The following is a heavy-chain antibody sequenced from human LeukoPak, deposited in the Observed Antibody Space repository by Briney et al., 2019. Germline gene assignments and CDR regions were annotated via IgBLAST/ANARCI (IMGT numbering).Heavy chain of an antibody. CDR1: GFSVGSHY. CDR3: ARVSRSGSYNY. J-gene: IGHJ4*02. V-gene: IGHV3-66*01. Sequence: TGGSLRLSCAASGFSVGSHYMSWVRQAPGKGREWVSFLYSGGTTYYADSVKGRFTISRDNAKNTLYLQMNSLRAEDTAVYYCARVSRSGSYNYWGQGTLVTVSS. D-gene: IGHD1-26*01. CDR2: LYSGGTT.